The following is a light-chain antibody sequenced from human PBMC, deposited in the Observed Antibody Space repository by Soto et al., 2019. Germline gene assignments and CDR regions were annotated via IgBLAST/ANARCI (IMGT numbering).Light chain of an antibody. Sequence: EIVLTQSPGTLSLSPGERATLSCRASQSVSSSYLAWYQQKPGQAPRLLIYGASSRATGIPDRFSGIGSGTDFTLTISRLEPEDFAVYYCQQYGSSPPITFGQGTKLEI. CDR2: GAS. CDR3: QQYGSSPPIT. CDR1: QSVSSSY. J-gene: IGKJ2*01. V-gene: IGKV3-20*01.